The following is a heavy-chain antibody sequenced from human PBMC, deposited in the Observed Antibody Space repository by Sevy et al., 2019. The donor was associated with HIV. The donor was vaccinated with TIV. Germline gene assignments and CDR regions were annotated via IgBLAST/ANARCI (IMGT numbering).Heavy chain of an antibody. CDR1: GYTFTSYG. D-gene: IGHD3-22*01. Sequence: ASVKVSCKASGYTFTSYGISWARQAPGRGLEWMGWISAYNDNTNYAQKLQGRVTMTTDTSTSTAYMELRSLRSDDTAVYYCARDVVGQYYYDSSGYYYKDYWGQGTLVTVSS. CDR2: ISAYNDNT. V-gene: IGHV1-18*01. CDR3: ARDVVGQYYYDSSGYYYKDY. J-gene: IGHJ4*02.